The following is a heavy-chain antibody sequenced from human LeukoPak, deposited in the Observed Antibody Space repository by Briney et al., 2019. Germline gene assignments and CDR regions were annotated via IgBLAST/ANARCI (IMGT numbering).Heavy chain of an antibody. CDR2: ISGSGTNT. CDR1: GFTFSSYA. Sequence: PGGSLRLSCAASGFTFSSYAMNWVRQAPGKGLEWVSGISGSGTNTYYADSVKGRFTISRDNSKNTLYMQMNSLRAEDTAVYYCAKDLRITIIVVVKAPTEFDYWGQGTLVTVSS. CDR3: AKDLRITIIVVVKAPTEFDY. J-gene: IGHJ4*02. D-gene: IGHD3-22*01. V-gene: IGHV3-23*01.